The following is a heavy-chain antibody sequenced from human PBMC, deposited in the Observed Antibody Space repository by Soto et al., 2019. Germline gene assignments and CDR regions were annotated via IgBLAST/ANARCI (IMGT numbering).Heavy chain of an antibody. CDR2: TYYDGSNK. CDR1: GFTIIHYA. J-gene: IGHJ4*02. D-gene: IGHD1-26*01. CDR3: ARSDIVGSIYFDS. Sequence: QVQQGESGGGVVQPGKSLRLSCAASGFTIIHYAMHWVRQAPGKGLEWVAATYYDGSNKYFADSVKGRFTISRDNSKNTLYLQMNSLRAEDTAMYYCARSDIVGSIYFDSWGQGTLVTVSS. V-gene: IGHV3-33*01.